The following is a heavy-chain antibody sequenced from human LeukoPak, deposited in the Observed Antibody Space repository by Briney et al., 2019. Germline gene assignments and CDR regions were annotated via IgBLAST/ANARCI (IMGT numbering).Heavy chain of an antibody. Sequence: ASVKVSCKASGYTFTSYYMHWMRQAPGQGLEWMGIINPSGGSTSYAQKFQGRVTMTRDTSTSTVYMELSSLRSEDTAVYYCARDGGIAVAGRTLAYGMDVWGKGTTVTVSS. J-gene: IGHJ6*04. CDR2: INPSGGST. CDR1: GYTFTSYY. CDR3: ARDGGIAVAGRTLAYGMDV. D-gene: IGHD6-19*01. V-gene: IGHV1-46*01.